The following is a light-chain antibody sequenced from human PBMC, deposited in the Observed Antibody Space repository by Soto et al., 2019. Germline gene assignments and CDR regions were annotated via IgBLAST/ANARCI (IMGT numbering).Light chain of an antibody. Sequence: DIHLTQSPSFLSASVGDRVTITCRASQGISSVLAWYQQKPGKAPNLLMYAASTLQSGVPSRFSGGESGTEYTLTISSLQPEDSATYYCQQLYIFPLTFGQGTRLEIK. CDR3: QQLYIFPLT. CDR1: QGISSV. CDR2: AAS. V-gene: IGKV1-9*01. J-gene: IGKJ5*01.